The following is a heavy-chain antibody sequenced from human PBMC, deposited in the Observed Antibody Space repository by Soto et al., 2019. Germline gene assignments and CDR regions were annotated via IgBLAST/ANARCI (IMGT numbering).Heavy chain of an antibody. CDR2: ISGSGGST. Sequence: GGALRLSCAAPGFIFDTYGLSWVRQAPGKGLEWVSGISGSGGSTYYADSVKGRFTISRDSSKNTLFLQMNSLRAEDTAVYYCAKVNDFWGGYYPGYYFDYWGQGTLVTVSS. D-gene: IGHD3-3*01. CDR3: AKVNDFWGGYYPGYYFDY. V-gene: IGHV3-23*01. J-gene: IGHJ4*02. CDR1: GFIFDTYG.